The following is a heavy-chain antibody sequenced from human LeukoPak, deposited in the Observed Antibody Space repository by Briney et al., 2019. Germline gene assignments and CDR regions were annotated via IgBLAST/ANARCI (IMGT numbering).Heavy chain of an antibody. Sequence: ASVKVSCKASGYTFTSYGISWVRQAPGQGLEWMGWISAYNGNTNYAQKLQGRVTMTTDTSTSTAYMELRSLRSDDTAVYYCAREGTSGWDNNWFDPWGQGTLVTVSS. D-gene: IGHD6-19*01. V-gene: IGHV1-18*01. CDR2: ISAYNGNT. CDR3: AREGTSGWDNNWFDP. J-gene: IGHJ5*02. CDR1: GYTFTSYG.